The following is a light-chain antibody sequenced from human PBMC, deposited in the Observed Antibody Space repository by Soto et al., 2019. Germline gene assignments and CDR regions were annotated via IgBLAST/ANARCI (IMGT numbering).Light chain of an antibody. CDR1: SGHSTYA. CDR3: QTWDTGIVV. V-gene: IGLV4-69*01. J-gene: IGLJ2*01. Sequence: QLVLTQSPSASASLGASVKLTCSLSSGHSTYAIAWHQQQSEKGPRYLMKLNSDGSHSKGDGIPDRFSGSSSGAERYLTISSLQSEEEADYYCQTWDTGIVVFGGGTKVTVL. CDR2: LNSDGSH.